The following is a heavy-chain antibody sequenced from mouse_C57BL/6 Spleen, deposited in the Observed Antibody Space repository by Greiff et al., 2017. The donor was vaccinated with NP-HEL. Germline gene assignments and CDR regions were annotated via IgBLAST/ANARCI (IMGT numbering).Heavy chain of an antibody. V-gene: IGHV1-63*01. CDR2: IYPGGGYT. CDR1: GYTFTNYW. Sequence: VQLQQSGAELVRPGTSVKMSCKASGYTFTNYWIGWAKQRPGHGLEWIGDIYPGGGYTNYNEKFKGKATLTADKSSSTAYMQFSSLTSEDSAIYYCARGLRGNYEGGAMDYWGQGTSVTVSS. J-gene: IGHJ4*01. D-gene: IGHD2-1*01. CDR3: ARGLRGNYEGGAMDY.